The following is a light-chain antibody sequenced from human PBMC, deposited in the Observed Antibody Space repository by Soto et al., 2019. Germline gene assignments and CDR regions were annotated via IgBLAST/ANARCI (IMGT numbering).Light chain of an antibody. CDR3: QSYDSSLSAPV. J-gene: IGLJ1*01. CDR1: SSNIGAGYD. Sequence: QSVLTQPPSVSGAPGQSVTISCTGSSSNIGAGYDVHWYQQLPGTAPKLLIYGNSNRPSGVPDRFSGSKSGTSASLAITGLQAEDEADYYCQSYDSSLSAPVFGTGTKLTVL. V-gene: IGLV1-40*01. CDR2: GNS.